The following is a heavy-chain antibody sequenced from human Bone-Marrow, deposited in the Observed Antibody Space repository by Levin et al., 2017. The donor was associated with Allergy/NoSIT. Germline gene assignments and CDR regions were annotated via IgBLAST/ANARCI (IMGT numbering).Heavy chain of an antibody. CDR2: IRSKTNQYAT. CDR1: GLTFSGSA. D-gene: IGHD4-11*01. Sequence: GESLKISCAASGLTFSGSAIHWVRQASGKGLEWVGRIRSKTNQYATAYTTSVEGRFTISRDDSKNTAYLQMNNLKTEDSAVYYCTTPSLEYSDYDYFDYWGQGTLVIVSS. J-gene: IGHJ4*02. CDR3: TTPSLEYSDYDYFDY. V-gene: IGHV3-73*01.